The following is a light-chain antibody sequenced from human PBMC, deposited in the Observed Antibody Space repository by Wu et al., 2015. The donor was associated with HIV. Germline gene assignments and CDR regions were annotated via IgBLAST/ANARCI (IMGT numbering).Light chain of an antibody. CDR1: QSISPW. J-gene: IGKJ2*03. CDR2: KAS. V-gene: IGKV1-5*03. Sequence: DIQMTQSPSTLSASLGDRVTITCRASQSISPWVAWYQQKPGKAPKLLISKASTLESGAPSRFSGRGSGTQFTLTISSLQPDDFATYYCQQYKSYSQYSFGQGTKLEIK. CDR3: QQYKSYSQYS.